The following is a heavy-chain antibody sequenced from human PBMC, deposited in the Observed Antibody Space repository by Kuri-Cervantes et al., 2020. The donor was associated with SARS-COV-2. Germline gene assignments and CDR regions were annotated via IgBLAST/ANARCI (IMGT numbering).Heavy chain of an antibody. CDR3: ARVDYDFWSGYSPTVDY. J-gene: IGHJ4*02. D-gene: IGHD3-3*01. V-gene: IGHV4-30-4*08. Sequence: SETLSLTCTVSGGSISSGDYYWSWIRQPPGKGLEWIGYIYYSGSTYYNPSLKSRVTIPVDTSKNQFSLKLSSVTAADTAVYYCARVDYDFWSGYSPTVDYWGQGTLVTVSS. CDR2: IYYSGST. CDR1: GGSISSGDYY.